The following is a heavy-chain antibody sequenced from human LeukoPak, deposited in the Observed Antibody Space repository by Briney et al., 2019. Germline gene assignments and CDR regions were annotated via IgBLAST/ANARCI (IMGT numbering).Heavy chain of an antibody. V-gene: IGHV3-21*01. J-gene: IGHJ4*02. Sequence: GGSLRLSCAASGFTFSSYSLNWVRQAPGKGLEWVSSISGSSSYIYYADSVKGRFTISRDNAKSSLYLQMNSLRVEDTAVYYCARAHNWKYGTFDYWGQGTLVTVSS. CDR2: ISGSSSYI. D-gene: IGHD1-7*01. CDR1: GFTFSSYS. CDR3: ARAHNWKYGTFDY.